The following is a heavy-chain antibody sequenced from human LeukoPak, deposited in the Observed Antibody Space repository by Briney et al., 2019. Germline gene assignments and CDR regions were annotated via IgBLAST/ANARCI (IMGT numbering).Heavy chain of an antibody. D-gene: IGHD3-22*01. CDR1: GFTFSSYE. Sequence: GGSLRLSCAASGFTFSSYEMNWVRQAPGKGLEWVSYISRSGTTRYYADSVKGRFTISRDSAENSLYLHMNGLRAEDTAVYFCARGPHYYDSSGSYPLLNDAFDLWGQGTKVTVSS. V-gene: IGHV3-48*03. CDR3: ARGPHYYDSSGSYPLLNDAFDL. J-gene: IGHJ3*01. CDR2: ISRSGTTR.